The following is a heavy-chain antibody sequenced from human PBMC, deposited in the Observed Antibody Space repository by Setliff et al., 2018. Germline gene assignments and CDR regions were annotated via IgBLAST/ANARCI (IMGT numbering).Heavy chain of an antibody. J-gene: IGHJ4*02. Sequence: TLSLTCAVSGYSISSGSYYWNWIRQHPEKGLEWLGYIFHSGSTHYNSSLKSRITISIDTSKNHFSLELNSVTAADSAVYYCARVADGSGSFYLGFDYWGQGILVTVSS. CDR1: GYSISSGSYY. CDR3: ARVADGSGSFYLGFDY. CDR2: IFHSGST. V-gene: IGHV4-31*11. D-gene: IGHD3-10*01.